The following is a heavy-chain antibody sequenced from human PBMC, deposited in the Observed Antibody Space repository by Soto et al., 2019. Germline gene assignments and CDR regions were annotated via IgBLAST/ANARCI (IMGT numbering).Heavy chain of an antibody. CDR1: GYTFTSYG. CDR2: ISAYNGNT. V-gene: IGHV1-18*01. Sequence: QVQLVQSGAEVKKPGASVKVSCKASGYTFTSYGISWVRQAPGQGLEWMGWISAYNGNTNYAQKLQGRVTMTTDTPTSTAYRERRSLRSADTAVYYCARTAPRSSSSWYEGAAWGQGTLVTVSS. J-gene: IGHJ5*02. CDR3: ARTAPRSSSSWYEGAA. D-gene: IGHD6-13*01.